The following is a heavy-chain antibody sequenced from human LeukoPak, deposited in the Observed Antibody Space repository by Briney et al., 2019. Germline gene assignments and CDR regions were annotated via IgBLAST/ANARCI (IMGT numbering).Heavy chain of an antibody. J-gene: IGHJ4*02. Sequence: GGSLRLSCAASGFTFSSYWMHWVRQAPGKGLVWVSRINSDGSSTSYADSVKGRFTISRDNAKNTLYLQMNSLRAEDTAVYYCERDQGDYYDSSGSDYWGQGTLVTVSS. D-gene: IGHD3-22*01. CDR1: GFTFSSYW. V-gene: IGHV3-74*01. CDR3: ERDQGDYYDSSGSDY. CDR2: INSDGSST.